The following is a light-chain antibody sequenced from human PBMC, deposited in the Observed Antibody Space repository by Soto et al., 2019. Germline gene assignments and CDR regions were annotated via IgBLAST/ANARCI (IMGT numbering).Light chain of an antibody. V-gene: IGKV3D-15*01. CDR3: QQYHNWPPQYT. Sequence: EIVMTQSPASLSVSPGDGASISCWASQSVASNVAWYQQKPGQAPRLLIHGASTWAAGVPASFSGTGSGTDFTLTISSLQSEDFAVYFCQQYHNWPPQYTFGQGTELQIK. CDR1: QSVASN. J-gene: IGKJ2*01. CDR2: GAS.